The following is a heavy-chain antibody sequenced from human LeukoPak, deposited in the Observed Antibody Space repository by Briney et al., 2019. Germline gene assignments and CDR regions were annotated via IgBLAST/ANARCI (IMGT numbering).Heavy chain of an antibody. CDR3: GRGDQGYYYGMDV. CDR1: GFTFDDYG. V-gene: IGHV3-20*04. Sequence: GGSLRLSCAASGFTFDDYGMSWVRQAPGKGLEWVSGINWNGGSTGYADSVKGRFTISRDNAKSSLYLQMNSLRAEDTALYYCGRGDQGYYYGMDVWGQGTTVTVSS. D-gene: IGHD1-26*01. CDR2: INWNGGST. J-gene: IGHJ6*02.